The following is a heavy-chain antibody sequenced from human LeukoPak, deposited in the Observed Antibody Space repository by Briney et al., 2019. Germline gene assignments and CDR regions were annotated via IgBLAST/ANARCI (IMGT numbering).Heavy chain of an antibody. V-gene: IGHV3-49*04. CDR3: ARIVPSGFAFDS. Sequence: GRSLRLSCTASGFTFGDYAMSWVRQAPGKGLEWVGFIRSKAYGGTTEYAASVKGRFTISRDDSKSIAYLQMNSLKTEDTAVYYCARIVPSGFAFDSWGQGTLVTVSS. J-gene: IGHJ4*02. CDR2: IRSKAYGGTT. CDR1: GFTFGDYA. D-gene: IGHD2-2*01.